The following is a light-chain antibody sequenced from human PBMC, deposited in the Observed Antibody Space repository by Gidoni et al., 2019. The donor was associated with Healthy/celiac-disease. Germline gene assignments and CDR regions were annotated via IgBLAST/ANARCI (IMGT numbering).Light chain of an antibody. CDR1: QSVSSY. Sequence: EIVLTQSPATLSLSPGERATLSCRASQSVSSYLAWYQQKPGQAPRLLIYDAPNRSTGIPARFSGSGSGTDFTLTISSLEPEDFAVYYCQQRSNWPPSGTFGQGTRLEIK. V-gene: IGKV3-11*01. J-gene: IGKJ5*01. CDR2: DAP. CDR3: QQRSNWPPSGT.